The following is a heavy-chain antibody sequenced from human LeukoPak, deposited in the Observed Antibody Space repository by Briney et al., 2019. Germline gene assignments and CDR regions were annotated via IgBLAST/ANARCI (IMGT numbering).Heavy chain of an antibody. CDR2: INHSGST. D-gene: IGHD3-9*01. J-gene: IGHJ5*02. Sequence: SETLSLTCAVYGGSFSGYYWSWIRQPPGKGLEWIGEINHSGSTNYNPSLTSRVTISVDPSKNQFSLKLSSVTAADTAVYYCARGALLRYFDWLLPDNWFDLWGQGTLVTVSS. CDR1: GGSFSGYY. V-gene: IGHV4-34*01. CDR3: ARGALLRYFDWLLPDNWFDL.